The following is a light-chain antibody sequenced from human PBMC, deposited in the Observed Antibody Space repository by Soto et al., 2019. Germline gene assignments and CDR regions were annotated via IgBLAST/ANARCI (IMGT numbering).Light chain of an antibody. CDR2: DAS. CDR3: QQYNSYQYT. Sequence: DIQMTQSPSTLSASVGDRVTMTCRASQSISSWLAWYQQKPGKAPKLLIYDASSLESGVPSRFSGSGSGTEFTLTISSLQPDDFATYYCQQYNSYQYTFGQGTKVDIK. CDR1: QSISSW. V-gene: IGKV1-5*01. J-gene: IGKJ2*01.